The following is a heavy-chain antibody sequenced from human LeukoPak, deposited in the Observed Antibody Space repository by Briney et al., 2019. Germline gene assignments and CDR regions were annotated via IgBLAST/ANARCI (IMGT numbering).Heavy chain of an antibody. D-gene: IGHD3-3*01. CDR2: ISRSGSTI. CDR3: ARGAPSTGFLEWLSMTRRTYGMDV. V-gene: IGHV3-11*01. CDR1: GFTFSDYY. J-gene: IGHJ6*02. Sequence: GGSLRLSCAASGFTFSDYYMSWIRLAPGKGLEWVSYISRSGSTIYYADSVKGRFTISRDNAKNSLYLQMNSLRAEDTAVYYCARGAPSTGFLEWLSMTRRTYGMDVWGQGTTVTVSS.